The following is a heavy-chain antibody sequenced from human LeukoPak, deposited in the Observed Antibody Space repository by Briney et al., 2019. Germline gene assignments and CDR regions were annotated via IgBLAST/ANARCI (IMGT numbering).Heavy chain of an antibody. D-gene: IGHD4-17*01. J-gene: IGHJ4*02. Sequence: SETLSLTCAVYGGSFSGYYWSWIRQPPGKGLEWIGEINHSGSTNYNPSLKSRVTISVDTSKNQFSLKLSSVTAADTAVYYCARGNDYGDYGGYWGQGTLVTVSS. CDR3: ARGNDYGDYGGY. CDR1: GGSFSGYY. CDR2: INHSGST. V-gene: IGHV4-34*01.